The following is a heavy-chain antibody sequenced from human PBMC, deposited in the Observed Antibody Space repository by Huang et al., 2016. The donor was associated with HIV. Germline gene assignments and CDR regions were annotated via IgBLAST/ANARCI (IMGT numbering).Heavy chain of an antibody. Sequence: QVKLVESGGGVVQPGGSLRLSCAASGFTFSRYGMHWVRQAPGKGLEWGGFIRYDGSNKYYADSGRGRFTISRDNSKNTLYLQMNSLRAEDTAVYYCAKGSMANAFDIWGQGTMVTVSS. J-gene: IGHJ3*02. CDR3: AKGSMANAFDI. CDR2: IRYDGSNK. CDR1: GFTFSRYG. D-gene: IGHD3-10*01. V-gene: IGHV3-30*02.